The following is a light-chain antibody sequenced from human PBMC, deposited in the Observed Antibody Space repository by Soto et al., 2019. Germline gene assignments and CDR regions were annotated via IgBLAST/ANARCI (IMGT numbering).Light chain of an antibody. V-gene: IGKV4-1*01. Sequence: DIVMTQSTDSLAVSLGERATINCKSRQSVLYSSNNKNYLAWYQQKPGQPPKLLIYWASTRESGVPHRFSGSGSGTDFSLTISSLQAEDVAFYYGQQYYSTSYTFGQGTKLEIK. CDR2: WAS. J-gene: IGKJ2*01. CDR3: QQYYSTSYT. CDR1: QSVLYSSNNKNY.